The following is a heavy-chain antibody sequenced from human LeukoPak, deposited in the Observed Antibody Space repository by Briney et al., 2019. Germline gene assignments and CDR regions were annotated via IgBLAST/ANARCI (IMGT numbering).Heavy chain of an antibody. Sequence: SETLSLTCTVSGGSISSYYWSWIRQPAGKGLDWIGRIYTSGSTNYNPSLKSRVTMSVDTSKNQFSLKLSSVTAADTAVYYCARSEQAVEEPGFYYYYYMDVWGKGTTVTVSS. J-gene: IGHJ6*03. D-gene: IGHD2-15*01. CDR1: GGSISSYY. CDR2: IYTSGST. V-gene: IGHV4-4*07. CDR3: ARSEQAVEEPGFYYYYYMDV.